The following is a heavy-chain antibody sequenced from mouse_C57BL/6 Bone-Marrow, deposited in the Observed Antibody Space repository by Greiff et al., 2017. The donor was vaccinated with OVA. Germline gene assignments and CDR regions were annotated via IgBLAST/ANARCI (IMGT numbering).Heavy chain of an antibody. CDR1: GYTFTDYE. V-gene: IGHV1-15*01. D-gene: IGHD2-5*01. Sequence: VQLQQSGAELVRPGASVTLSCKASGYTFTDYEMHWVKQTPVHGLEWIGAIDPATGGTAYNQKFKGKAILTADKSSSTAYMELRSLTSEDSAVYYCTRSYSNYGDFDYWGQGTTLTVSS. J-gene: IGHJ2*01. CDR2: IDPATGGT. CDR3: TRSYSNYGDFDY.